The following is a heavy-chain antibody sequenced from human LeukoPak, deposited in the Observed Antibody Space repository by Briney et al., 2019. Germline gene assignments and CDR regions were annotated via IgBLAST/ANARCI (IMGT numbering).Heavy chain of an antibody. Sequence: TGGSLRLSCAASGFTFSSHAMNWVRQAPGKGLEWVANIKQDGSEKYYVDSVKGRFTISRDNAKNSLYLQMNSLRAEDTAVYYCARATGSSGWYIIVYWGQGTLVTVSS. D-gene: IGHD6-19*01. CDR3: ARATGSSGWYIIVY. CDR1: GFTFSSHA. CDR2: IKQDGSEK. J-gene: IGHJ4*02. V-gene: IGHV3-7*01.